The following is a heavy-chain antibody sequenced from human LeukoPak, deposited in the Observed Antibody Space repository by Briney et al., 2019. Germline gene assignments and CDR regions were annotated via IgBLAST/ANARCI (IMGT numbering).Heavy chain of an antibody. CDR3: AKDRTYDYGTYDAFEI. D-gene: IGHD4-17*01. CDR2: ISSSSSYI. CDR1: GFTFSSYS. Sequence: GGSLRLSCAASGFTFSSYSMNWVRQAPGKGLEWVSSISSSSSYIYYADSVKGRFTISRDNAKNSLYLQMNSLRAEDTAVYYCAKDRTYDYGTYDAFEIWGPGTMVTVSS. J-gene: IGHJ3*02. V-gene: IGHV3-21*01.